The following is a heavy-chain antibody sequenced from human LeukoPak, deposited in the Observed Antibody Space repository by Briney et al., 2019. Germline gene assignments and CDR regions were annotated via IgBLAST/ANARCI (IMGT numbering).Heavy chain of an antibody. CDR1: GDSVSSNSAA. Sequence: SQTLSLTCAISGDSVSSNSAAWNWIRQSPSRGLEWLGRTYYRSKWYNDYAVSMKSRITINPDTSKDQFSLQLNSVTPEDTAVYYCARDAGSGWSSLDYWGQGTLVTVSS. CDR3: ARDAGSGWSSLDY. CDR2: TYYRSKWYN. J-gene: IGHJ4*02. V-gene: IGHV6-1*01. D-gene: IGHD6-19*01.